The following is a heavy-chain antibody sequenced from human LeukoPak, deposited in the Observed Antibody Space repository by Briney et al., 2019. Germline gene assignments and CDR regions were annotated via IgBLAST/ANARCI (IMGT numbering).Heavy chain of an antibody. CDR1: GFTFSSYA. D-gene: IGHD6-13*01. CDR3: AGAGGPHSSFDY. V-gene: IGHV3-30-3*01. Sequence: GGSLRLSCAASGFTFSSYAMHWVRQAPGKGLEWVAVISYDGSNKYYADSVKGRFTISRDNSKNTLYLQMNSLRPEDTAVYYCAGAGGPHSSFDYWGQGILVTVSS. CDR2: ISYDGSNK. J-gene: IGHJ4*02.